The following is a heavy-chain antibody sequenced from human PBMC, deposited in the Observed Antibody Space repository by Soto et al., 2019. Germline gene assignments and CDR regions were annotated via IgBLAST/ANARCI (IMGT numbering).Heavy chain of an antibody. J-gene: IGHJ4*02. CDR2: IYYSGST. CDR1: GGSISSGGYY. CDR3: ARVRRGFDGSYFDY. Sequence: SETLSLTCTVSGGSISSGGYYWSWIRQHPGKGLEWIGYIYYSGSTYYNPSLKSRVTISVDTSKNQFSLKLSSVTAADTAVYYCARVRRGFDGSYFDYWGQGTLVTVSS. V-gene: IGHV4-31*03. D-gene: IGHD3-10*01.